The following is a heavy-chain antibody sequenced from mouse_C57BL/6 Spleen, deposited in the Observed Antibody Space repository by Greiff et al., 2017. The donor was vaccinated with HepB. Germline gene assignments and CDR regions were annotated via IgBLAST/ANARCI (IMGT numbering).Heavy chain of an antibody. D-gene: IGHD1-1*01. CDR1: GYTFTSYW. J-gene: IGHJ2*01. V-gene: IGHV1-69*01. Sequence: QVQLKQPGAELVMPGASVKLSCKASGYTFTSYWMHWVKQRPGQGLEWIGEIDPSDSYTNYNHKFKGKSTLTVDKSSSTAYMQLSSLTSEDSAVYYCARGCYSDYFDYWGQGTTLAVSS. CDR3: ARGCYSDYFDY. CDR2: IDPSDSYT.